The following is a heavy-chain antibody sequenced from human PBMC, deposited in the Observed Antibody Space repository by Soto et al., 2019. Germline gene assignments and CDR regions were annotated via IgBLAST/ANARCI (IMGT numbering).Heavy chain of an antibody. V-gene: IGHV3-21*06. CDR1: GFPFSTYT. CDR2: INFNSYDI. J-gene: IGHJ6*02. D-gene: IGHD6-25*01. Sequence: EVQLVEAGGGLVKPGGSLRLSCAASGFPFSTYTINWVRQAPGKGLEWISTINFNSYDIYYADSVKGRFTISRDNAKNTVFLQMNRQSDDDTAVYLCASSDQRRPVIREGQGSDMDVWGLGTTVIVSS. CDR3: ASSDQRRPVIREGQGSDMDV.